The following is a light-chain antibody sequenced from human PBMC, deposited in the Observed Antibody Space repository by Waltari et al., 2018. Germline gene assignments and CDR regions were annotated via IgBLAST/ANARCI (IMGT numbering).Light chain of an antibody. CDR3: QSYDTTLSVV. V-gene: IGLV1-40*01. CDR2: GTS. CDR1: GSNHGAGYD. Sequence: QSVLTQPPSVSGAPGQKVPISRTGSGSNHGAGYDVHWYLQLPRAAPKLLIYGTSSRTLGVPDRFFGSTSGTSASLTITGLQAEDEADYYCQSYDTTLSVVFGGGTKLTVL. J-gene: IGLJ3*02.